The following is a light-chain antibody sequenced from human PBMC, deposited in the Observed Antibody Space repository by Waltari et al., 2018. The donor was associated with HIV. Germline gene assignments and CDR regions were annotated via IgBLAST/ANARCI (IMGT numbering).Light chain of an antibody. CDR3: GTWDSSLSAWV. Sequence: QSVLTQPPSVSAAPGQKVTISCSGSSSNIGHNYVSWYQHLPGTAPKLLIYYKDKRPSGVPDRFSGSKSGTSATLGITGLQTGDEVDYYCGTWDSSLSAWVFGGGTKLTVL. V-gene: IGLV1-51*01. CDR2: YKD. J-gene: IGLJ3*02. CDR1: SSNIGHNY.